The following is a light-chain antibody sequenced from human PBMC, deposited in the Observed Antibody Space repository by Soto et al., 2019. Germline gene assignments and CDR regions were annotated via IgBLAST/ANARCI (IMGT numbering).Light chain of an antibody. CDR2: DVS. V-gene: IGLV2-14*01. Sequence: QSVLTQPASVSGSPGQSITISCTGTSSDVGGYNYVSWYQQHPGKAPKLMIYDVSNRPSGVSNRFSCSKSGNTASLTIPGLKAEDEADYYCSSYTSSSIYVLGIGTKATVL. CDR3: SSYTSSSIYV. J-gene: IGLJ1*01. CDR1: SSDVGGYNY.